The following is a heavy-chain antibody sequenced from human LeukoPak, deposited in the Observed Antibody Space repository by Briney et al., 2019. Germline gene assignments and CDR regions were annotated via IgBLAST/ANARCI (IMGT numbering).Heavy chain of an antibody. Sequence: SETLSLTCTVSGYSISSGYYWGWIRQPPGKGLEWIGSIYHSGSTNYNPSLKSRVTISVDTSKNQFSLKLSSVTAADTAVYYCARLTEDIVVVPAAIFHYYYYYMDVWGKGTTVTVSS. CDR1: GYSISSGYY. D-gene: IGHD2-2*01. CDR3: ARLTEDIVVVPAAIFHYYYYYMDV. V-gene: IGHV4-38-2*02. CDR2: IYHSGST. J-gene: IGHJ6*03.